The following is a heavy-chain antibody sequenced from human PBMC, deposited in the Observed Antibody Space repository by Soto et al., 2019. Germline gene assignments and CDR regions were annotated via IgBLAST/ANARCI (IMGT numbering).Heavy chain of an antibody. CDR3: AVRLAWSDYKGVYYGLDV. V-gene: IGHV4-30-2*01. Sequence: QPQLQESASGLVKPSQTLSLTCDVSGASISSSDYSCSWIRQPPGKGLEWIGNIYHSGTTYYNPSLKSRVIIAVDRSKNQFSLKLSSVTAADTAVYYCAVRLAWSDYKGVYYGLDVWGQGTTVTVSS. J-gene: IGHJ6*02. CDR2: IYHSGTT. CDR1: GASISSSDYS. D-gene: IGHD1-26*01.